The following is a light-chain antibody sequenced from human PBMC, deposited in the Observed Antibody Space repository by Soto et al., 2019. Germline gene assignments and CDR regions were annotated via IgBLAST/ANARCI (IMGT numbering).Light chain of an antibody. CDR3: HQYGRSTPP. J-gene: IGKJ1*01. Sequence: EIVLTQSPGTLSLSPGERATLSCRASQSVSSSYLAWYQQKPGQAPRLLIYGASSRATGIPNRFSGRGAGTDFAITNSRLEPADFAVYYCHQYGRSTPPFGQGTKVEIK. CDR1: QSVSSSY. CDR2: GAS. V-gene: IGKV3-20*01.